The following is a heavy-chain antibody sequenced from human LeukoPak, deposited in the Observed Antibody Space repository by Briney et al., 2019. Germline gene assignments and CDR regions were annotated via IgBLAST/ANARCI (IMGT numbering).Heavy chain of an antibody. V-gene: IGHV4-30-2*01. CDR2: IYHSGST. CDR3: TRGIRSWFDP. CDR1: GGSISSGGYS. D-gene: IGHD2-15*01. Sequence: SETLSLTCAVSGGSISSGGYSWSWIRQPPGKGLEWIGYIYHSGSTYYNPSLKSRVTISVGRSKNQFSLKLSSVTAADTAVYYCTRGIRSWFDPWGQGTLVTVSS. J-gene: IGHJ5*02.